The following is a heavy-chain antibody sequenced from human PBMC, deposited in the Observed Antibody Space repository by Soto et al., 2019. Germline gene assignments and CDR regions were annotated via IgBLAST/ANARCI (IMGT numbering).Heavy chain of an antibody. D-gene: IGHD2-21*02. CDR2: ISYDGSNK. CDR3: AKATAHFDY. CDR1: GFTFSSYG. Sequence: GGSLRLSCAASGFTFSSYGMHWVRQAPGKGLEWVAVISYDGSNKYYADSVKGRFTISRDNSKNTLYLQMNSLRAEDTAVYYCAKATAHFDYWGQGTLVTVSS. V-gene: IGHV3-30*18. J-gene: IGHJ4*02.